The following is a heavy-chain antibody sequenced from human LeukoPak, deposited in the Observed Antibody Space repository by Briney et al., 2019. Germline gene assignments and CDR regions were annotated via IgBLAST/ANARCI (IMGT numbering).Heavy chain of an antibody. D-gene: IGHD5-18*01. CDR1: GFTFSRYW. CDR2: ISSDGSGT. V-gene: IGHV3-74*01. CDR3: ARDGDAAMVDFDY. J-gene: IGHJ4*02. Sequence: GGSPRLSCAASGFTFSRYWMYWVREAPEKGLVWVARISSDGSGTTCADSVKGRFTISRDNAKNMLYLQMNSLRAEDTAVYYCARDGDAAMVDFDYWGQGSLVTVSS.